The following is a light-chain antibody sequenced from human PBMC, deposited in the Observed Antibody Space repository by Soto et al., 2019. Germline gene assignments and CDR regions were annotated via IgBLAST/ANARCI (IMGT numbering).Light chain of an antibody. V-gene: IGKV2-28*01. Sequence: DIVMTQSPLSLSVTPGEAASISCRCSQSLLHRNGNSYLDWYLQRPGQSPQLVISLASNRDSGVPDKFSGCGSGTDFTLHISRVEAEDVGVYYCMQALQASFTFGPGTKVDL. CDR3: MQALQASFT. CDR1: QSLLHRNGNSY. CDR2: LAS. J-gene: IGKJ3*01.